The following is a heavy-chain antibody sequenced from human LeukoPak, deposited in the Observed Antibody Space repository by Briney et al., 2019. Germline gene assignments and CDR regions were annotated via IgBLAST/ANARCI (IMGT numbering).Heavy chain of an antibody. CDR1: GGSISSGGYS. D-gene: IGHD5-18*01. J-gene: IGHJ4*02. Sequence: SETLSLTCAVSGGSISSGGYSWSWIRQPPGKGLEWIGYIYHSGSTYYNPSLKSRVTISVDRSKNQFSLKLSSVTAADTAVYYCAREGQGAIQLWYGDYFDYWGQGTLVTVSS. V-gene: IGHV4-30-2*01. CDR2: IYHSGST. CDR3: AREGQGAIQLWYGDYFDY.